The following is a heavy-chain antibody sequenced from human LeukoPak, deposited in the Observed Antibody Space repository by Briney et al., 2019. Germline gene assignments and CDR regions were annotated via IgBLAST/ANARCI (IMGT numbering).Heavy chain of an antibody. CDR2: IYYSGST. Sequence: SETLSLTCTVSGGSFSSYYWSWIRRPPGKGLEWIGYIYYSGSTNYNPSLKSRVTILVDTSKNQFSLRLKSVTAADTAIYYCAREGGYSYGYLDYWGQGTLVTVSS. V-gene: IGHV4-59*01. CDR1: GGSFSSYY. D-gene: IGHD5-18*01. CDR3: AREGGYSYGYLDY. J-gene: IGHJ4*02.